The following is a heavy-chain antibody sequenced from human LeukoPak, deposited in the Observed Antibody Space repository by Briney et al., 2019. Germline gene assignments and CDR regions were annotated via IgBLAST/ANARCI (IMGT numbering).Heavy chain of an antibody. Sequence: GGSLRLSCIASGFTFRRPWMSWVRQAPGKGLEWVANISPDGSTIYYVDSVQGRVTISRDNAQNSLYLQMNRLRAEDTDVYYCARGDSNGWALGGQGTLVTVSS. J-gene: IGHJ4*02. V-gene: IGHV3-7*01. CDR2: ISPDGSTI. CDR1: GFTFRRPW. D-gene: IGHD6-19*01. CDR3: ARGDSNGWAL.